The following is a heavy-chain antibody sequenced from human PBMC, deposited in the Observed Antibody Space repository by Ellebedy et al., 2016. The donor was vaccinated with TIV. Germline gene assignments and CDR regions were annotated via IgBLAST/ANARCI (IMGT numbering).Heavy chain of an antibody. CDR3: AREYSGSYWYYFDY. Sequence: GGSLRLXCAASGFTFSSYSMNWVRQAPGKGLEWVSYISSCSSTIYYADSVKGRFTISRDNAKNSLYLQMNSLRDEDTTVYYCAREYSGSYWYYFDYWGQGTLVTVSS. CDR2: ISSCSSTI. V-gene: IGHV3-48*02. CDR1: GFTFSSYS. D-gene: IGHD1-26*01. J-gene: IGHJ4*02.